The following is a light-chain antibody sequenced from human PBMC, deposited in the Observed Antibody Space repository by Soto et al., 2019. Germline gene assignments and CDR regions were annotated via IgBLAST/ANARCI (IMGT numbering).Light chain of an antibody. CDR3: QQRSNWPDA. CDR1: QSISSY. CDR2: DAS. J-gene: IGKJ5*01. V-gene: IGKV3-11*01. Sequence: TQSPSSLSASVGDRGTITCRASQSISSYLNWYQHKPGQPPRLLIYDASKRATGIPTRFSGSGSGTDFTLTISSLQPEDFAVYYCQQRSNWPDAFGQGTRLEIK.